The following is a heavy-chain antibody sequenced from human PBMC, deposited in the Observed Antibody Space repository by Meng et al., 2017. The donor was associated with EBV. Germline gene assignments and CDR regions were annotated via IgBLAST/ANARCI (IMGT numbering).Heavy chain of an antibody. CDR2: IYWDDDK. CDR1: WFSLSNRGVG. Sequence: QINLKESGPTLVKPTQTLTLSCTFSWFSLSNRGVGVGWIRQPPGKALEWLAPIYWDDDKRYSPSLKSRLTITKDTSKNQVVLTMTNMDPVDAATYYCAHIIAARPFDYWGQGTLVTVSS. J-gene: IGHJ4*02. CDR3: AHIIAARPFDY. D-gene: IGHD6-6*01. V-gene: IGHV2-5*02.